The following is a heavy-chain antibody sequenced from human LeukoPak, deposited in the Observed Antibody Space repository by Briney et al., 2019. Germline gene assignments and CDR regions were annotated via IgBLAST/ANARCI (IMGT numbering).Heavy chain of an antibody. Sequence: GGSLRLSCATSGFTFTDYSMSWVRQAPGRGREWISYIGLGSGFIYYSDSVKGRFTISRDTARSSVDLHMSSLRAGDTVVYFCARDYKWAFDYWGQGALVTVSS. CDR2: IGLGSGFI. CDR3: ARDYKWAFDY. J-gene: IGHJ4*02. CDR1: GFTFTDYS. V-gene: IGHV3-21*05. D-gene: IGHD1-20*01.